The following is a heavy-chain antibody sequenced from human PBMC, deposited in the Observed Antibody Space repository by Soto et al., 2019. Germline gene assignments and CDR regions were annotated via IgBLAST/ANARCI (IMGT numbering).Heavy chain of an antibody. Sequence: PSETLSLTCSVSGGSINNYFWSWIRQPPGKGLEWIGHIYSSGNTNYNPSFKSRVTISVDTSKTHFSLKVNSVTAADTSVYYCARVRSRDGYNSGHSDFDIWGRGTTVIVSS. CDR3: ARVRSRDGYNSGHSDFDI. J-gene: IGHJ3*02. V-gene: IGHV4-59*01. CDR2: IYSSGNT. D-gene: IGHD5-12*01. CDR1: GGSINNYF.